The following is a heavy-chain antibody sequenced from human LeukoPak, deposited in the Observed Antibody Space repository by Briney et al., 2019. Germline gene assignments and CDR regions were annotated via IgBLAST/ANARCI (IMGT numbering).Heavy chain of an antibody. J-gene: IGHJ4*02. CDR1: GFTFSTYW. V-gene: IGHV3-7*04. Sequence: GGSLRLSCAASGFTFSTYWMSWVRQAPGKGREWGANIKQGGSETYYVGSVKGGFHISRDKAKNSLYLQMNSLRDEDTAVYYCARDEPNLYSGSLGWGQGTLVTVSS. CDR2: IKQGGSET. CDR3: ARDEPNLYSGSLG. D-gene: IGHD1-26*01.